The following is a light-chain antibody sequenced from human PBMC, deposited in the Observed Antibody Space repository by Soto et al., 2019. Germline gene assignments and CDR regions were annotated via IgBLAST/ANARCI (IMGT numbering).Light chain of an antibody. CDR2: GAS. V-gene: IGKV3-15*01. CDR3: QQYHNWPLT. J-gene: IGKJ3*01. Sequence: EVIMTQSPTTLSVSPGAKVTLSCRASQSVSIHLAWYQQRPGQPPRLVSSGASSRATGIPARFSAGGSGTEVFLTLSSLQSEDSAVYFFQQYHNWPLTFGPGTKVEFK. CDR1: QSVSIH.